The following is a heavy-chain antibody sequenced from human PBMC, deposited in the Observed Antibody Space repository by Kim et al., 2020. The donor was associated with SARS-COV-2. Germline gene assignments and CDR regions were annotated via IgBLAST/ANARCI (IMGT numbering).Heavy chain of an antibody. CDR2: SWNSGSI. CDR3: AKARH. Sequence: SWNSGSIGYADSVKRRFTISRDNAKNSLYLQMNSLRAEDTALYYCAKARHWGQGTLVTVSS. J-gene: IGHJ4*02. V-gene: IGHV3-9*01.